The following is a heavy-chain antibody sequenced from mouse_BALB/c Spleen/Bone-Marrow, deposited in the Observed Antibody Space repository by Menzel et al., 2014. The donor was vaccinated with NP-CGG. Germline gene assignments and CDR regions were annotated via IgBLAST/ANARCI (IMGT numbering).Heavy chain of an antibody. Sequence: QVQLKESGPGLVAPSQSLSITCTASGFSVTNYGIHWVRQPPGKGLEWLGVIWAGGSTNYNSALMSRQSISKDKFKRQIFVKINNLQTDDTAMYYCARDPGYSGNCLFVYWGQGTLVTVSS. CDR2: IWAGGST. V-gene: IGHV2-9*02. CDR3: ARDPGYSGNCLFVY. D-gene: IGHD2-1*01. CDR1: GFSVTNYG. J-gene: IGHJ3*01.